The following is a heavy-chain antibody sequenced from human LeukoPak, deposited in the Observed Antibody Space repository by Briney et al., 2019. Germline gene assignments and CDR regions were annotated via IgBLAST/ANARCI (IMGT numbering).Heavy chain of an antibody. CDR3: ARGSPSEYSSSSPLEY. V-gene: IGHV3-21*01. CDR1: GFTFSSFS. D-gene: IGHD6-6*01. CDR2: ISSSSRYI. Sequence: GGSLRLSWAASGFTFSSFSMNWVRQAPGKGLEWVSSISSSSRYINYADSVKGRFTISRENAKNSLYLQMNSLRAEDTAVYYCARGSPSEYSSSSPLEYWGQGTLVTVSS. J-gene: IGHJ4*02.